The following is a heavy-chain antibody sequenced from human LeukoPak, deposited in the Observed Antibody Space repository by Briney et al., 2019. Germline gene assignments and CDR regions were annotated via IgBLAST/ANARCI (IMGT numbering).Heavy chain of an antibody. V-gene: IGHV3-7*03. CDR1: GFTFSAYW. D-gene: IGHD4-17*01. CDR2: IKQDGSDK. Sequence: GGSLRLSCAASGFTFSAYWMSWVRQAPGKGLEWVANIKQDGSDKYYVDSVKGRFTISRDNAKNSLYLQMNSLRAEDTAVYYCAREDTDYGAGYWGQGTLVTVSS. CDR3: AREDTDYGAGY. J-gene: IGHJ4*02.